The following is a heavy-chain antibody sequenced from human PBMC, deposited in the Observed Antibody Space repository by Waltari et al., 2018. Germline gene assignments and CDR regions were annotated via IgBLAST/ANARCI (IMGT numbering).Heavy chain of an antibody. CDR3: VMYSSSFLGDC. J-gene: IGHJ4*02. V-gene: IGHV3-74*01. CDR2: INTDGSIT. D-gene: IGHD6-13*01. Sequence: EVQLVESGGGLVQPGGSLRLSCAASGFIFSSYWMHWVRQAPGKGLVSVSHINTDGSITNYADSVKGRFTISRDNAKNTLSLQMNCLRAEDTAVYYCVMYSSSFLGDCWGQGTLVAVSS. CDR1: GFIFSSYW.